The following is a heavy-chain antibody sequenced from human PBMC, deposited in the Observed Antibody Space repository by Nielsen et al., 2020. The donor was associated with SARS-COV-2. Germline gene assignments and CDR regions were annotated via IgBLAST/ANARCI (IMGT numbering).Heavy chain of an antibody. J-gene: IGHJ5*02. CDR1: GGSISSYY. Sequence: SETLSLTCTVSGGSISSYYWSWIRQSPGKGLEWIGYISYSGSTNYNPSLSSRVTISLDMSREQFSLNLSSVTAADTAVYYCALGSNWFDPWGQGTLVTVSS. CDR2: ISYSGST. CDR3: ALGSNWFDP. V-gene: IGHV4-59*08.